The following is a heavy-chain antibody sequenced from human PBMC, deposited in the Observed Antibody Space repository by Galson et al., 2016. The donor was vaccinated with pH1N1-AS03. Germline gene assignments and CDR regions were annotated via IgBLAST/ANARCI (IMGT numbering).Heavy chain of an antibody. Sequence: SLRLSCAAPGFTFSTYGMHWVRQAPGKGLEWVAFVRYDVNNKYYADSVKGRFTISRDNSKNTLYLQMNSLRAEDTAVYYCAKDPRSYCSGGACFGYFHYWGQGTLVTVSS. CDR2: VRYDVNNK. D-gene: IGHD2-15*01. CDR1: GFTFSTYG. CDR3: AKDPRSYCSGGACFGYFHY. V-gene: IGHV3-30*02. J-gene: IGHJ4*02.